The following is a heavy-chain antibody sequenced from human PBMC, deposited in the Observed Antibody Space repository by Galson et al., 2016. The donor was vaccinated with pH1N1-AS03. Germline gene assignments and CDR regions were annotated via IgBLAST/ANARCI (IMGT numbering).Heavy chain of an antibody. J-gene: IGHJ4*02. CDR3: ARGWYEIWTGYVVDPFDD. CDR1: GFTFGDYY. Sequence: SLRLSCAASGFTFGDYYMSWIRQAPGKGLEWISCITSSGGSGSTIYYAYSVNGRFTISRDNAKNSLYLQMNSLRADYPACYFCARGWYEIWTGYVVDPFDDWGQGALVTVSS. V-gene: IGHV3-11*01. D-gene: IGHD3-9*01. CDR2: ITSSGGSGSTI.